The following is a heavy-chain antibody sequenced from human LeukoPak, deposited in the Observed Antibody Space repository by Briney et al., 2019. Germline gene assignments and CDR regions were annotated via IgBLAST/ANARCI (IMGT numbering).Heavy chain of an antibody. V-gene: IGHV3-23*01. CDR2: IEGSFGNT. CDR1: GFTFRSYS. D-gene: IGHD2-21*01. Sequence: PGGSLRLSCAASGFTFRSYSTNWVSQAPGKGLEWVSLIEGSFGNTYYTDSVRGRFTISRDHAKNPVFLQIHTWRARDTAVYYCGKEDRDPSDLWGQGTLVTVSS. CDR3: GKEDRDPSDL. J-gene: IGHJ5*02.